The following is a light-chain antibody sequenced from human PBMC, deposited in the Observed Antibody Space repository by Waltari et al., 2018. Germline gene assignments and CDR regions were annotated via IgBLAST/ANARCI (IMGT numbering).Light chain of an antibody. CDR3: MQSIHLPRT. V-gene: IGKV2-29*03. CDR1: QSLLHSDGKTY. CDR2: EVS. Sequence: DIVMTQTPLSLSVTPGQPASISCKSSQSLLHSDGKTYLYMYLQKPGQSPQLLIYEVSSRCSGVPDRFSGSGSGTDFTLKISRVEAEDVWVYCGMQSIHLPRTFGGGTKVGIK. J-gene: IGKJ4*01.